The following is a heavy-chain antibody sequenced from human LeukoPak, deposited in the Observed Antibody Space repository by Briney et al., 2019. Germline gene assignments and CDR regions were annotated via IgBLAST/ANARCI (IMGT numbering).Heavy chain of an antibody. Sequence: PGGSLRLSCAASGFTFSSYTMNWVRQAPGKGLEWVSSITSSRNYKYYADSVKGRFTISRDNAKNSLYLQMNSLRVEDTAVYYCARADGDPNFDYWGQGTLVTVSS. D-gene: IGHD2-21*01. V-gene: IGHV3-21*01. CDR2: ITSSRNYK. CDR1: GFTFSSYT. J-gene: IGHJ4*02. CDR3: ARADGDPNFDY.